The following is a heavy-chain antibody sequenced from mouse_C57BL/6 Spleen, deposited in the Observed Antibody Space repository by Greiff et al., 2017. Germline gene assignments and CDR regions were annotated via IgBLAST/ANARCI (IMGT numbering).Heavy chain of an antibody. CDR3: ARGDGYDVSWFAY. Sequence: EVQGVESGPGMVKPSQSLSLTCTITGYSITSGYDWHWIRHFPGNKLEWMGYISYSGSTNYNPSLKSRISITHDTSKNHFFLKLNSVTTEDTATYYCARGDGYDVSWFAYWGQGTLVTVSA. D-gene: IGHD2-2*01. V-gene: IGHV3-1*01. CDR2: ISYSGST. J-gene: IGHJ3*01. CDR1: GYSITSGYD.